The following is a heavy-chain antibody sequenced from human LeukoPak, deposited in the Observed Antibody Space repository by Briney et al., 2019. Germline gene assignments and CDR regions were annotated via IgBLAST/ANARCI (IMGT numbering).Heavy chain of an antibody. D-gene: IGHD3-10*01. CDR3: ANSGLVRGANNDY. V-gene: IGHV3-23*01. CDR1: GFAFSSYG. J-gene: IGHJ4*02. Sequence: GGTLRLSCAASGFAFSSYGMSWVRQAPGKGLEWVSAISGSGGSTYYADSVKGRFTISRDNSKNTLYLQMNSLRAEDTAVYYCANSGLVRGANNDYWGQGTLVTVSS. CDR2: ISGSGGST.